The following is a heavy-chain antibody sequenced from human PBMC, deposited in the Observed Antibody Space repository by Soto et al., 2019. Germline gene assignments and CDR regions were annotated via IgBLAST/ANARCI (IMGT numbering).Heavy chain of an antibody. CDR3: ASRSFDY. CDR1: GFTFSSYG. CDR2: ISYDGSNK. V-gene: IGHV3-30*03. J-gene: IGHJ4*02. Sequence: QVQLVESGGGVVQPGRSLRLSCAASGFTFSSYGMHWVRQAPGKGLEWVAVISYDGSNKYYADSVKGRFTISRDNSKNTLYLQMNSLRAEDTAVYYCASRSFDYWGQGTLVTVSS. D-gene: IGHD3-16*02.